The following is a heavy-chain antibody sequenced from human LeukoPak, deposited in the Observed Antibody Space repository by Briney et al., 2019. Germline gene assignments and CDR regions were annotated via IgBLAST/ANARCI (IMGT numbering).Heavy chain of an antibody. D-gene: IGHD2-8*01. CDR2: MNPNSGNT. V-gene: IGHV1-8*01. J-gene: IGHJ3*02. CDR1: GYTFTSYD. CDR3: ARDVNGRGDDSFDI. Sequence: ASVKVSCKASGYTFTSYDINWVRQASGQGLEWMGWMNPNSGNTGYAQKFQGRVTMTRNTSISTAYMELSSLRFEDTAVYYCARDVNGRGDDSFDIWGQGTMVTASS.